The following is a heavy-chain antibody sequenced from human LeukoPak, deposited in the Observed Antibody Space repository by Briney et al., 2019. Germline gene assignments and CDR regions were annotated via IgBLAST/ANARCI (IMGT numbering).Heavy chain of an antibody. CDR3: ARTPRRGYSNWFDP. CDR1: GGSFSGYY. V-gene: IGHV4-34*01. Sequence: SETLSLTCAVYGGSFSGYYWSWIRQPPGKGLEWIGEINHSGSTNYNPSLKSRVTISVDTSKNQFSLKLSSVTAADTAVYYCARTPRRGYSNWFDPWGQGTLVTVSS. CDR2: INHSGST. D-gene: IGHD3-22*01. J-gene: IGHJ5*02.